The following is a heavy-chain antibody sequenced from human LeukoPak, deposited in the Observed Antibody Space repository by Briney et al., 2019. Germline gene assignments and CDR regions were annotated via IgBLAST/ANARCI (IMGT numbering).Heavy chain of an antibody. CDR2: IIPIFGTA. CDR3: ARSGCGGGSCQYYYYMDV. J-gene: IGHJ6*03. Sequence: SVKVSCKASGGTFSSYAISWVRQAPGQGLEWMGGIIPIFGTANYAQKFQGRVTITADEATSTAYMDLTRLISDDTAVYYCARSGCGGGSCQYYYYMDVWGKGTTVTVSS. V-gene: IGHV1-69*13. D-gene: IGHD2-15*01. CDR1: GGTFSSYA.